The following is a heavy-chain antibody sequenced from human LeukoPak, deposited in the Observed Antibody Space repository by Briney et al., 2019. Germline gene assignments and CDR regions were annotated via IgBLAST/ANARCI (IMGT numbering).Heavy chain of an antibody. D-gene: IGHD2-2*01. CDR2: IYHSGST. CDR1: GYSISSGYY. J-gene: IGHJ4*02. CDR3: ARRLGYCSSTSCHGLGSDY. Sequence: SETLSLTCAVSGYSISSGYYWGWIRQPPGKGLEWIGGIYHSGSTYYNPSLKSRVTISVDTSKNQFSLKLSSVTAADTAVYYCARRLGYCSSTSCHGLGSDYWGQGTLVTVSS. V-gene: IGHV4-38-2*01.